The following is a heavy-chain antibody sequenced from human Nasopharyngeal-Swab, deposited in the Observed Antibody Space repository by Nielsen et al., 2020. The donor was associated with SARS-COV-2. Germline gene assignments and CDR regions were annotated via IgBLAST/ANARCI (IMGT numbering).Heavy chain of an antibody. CDR2: VDYGGRT. CDR3: ASGRASMTY. D-gene: IGHD6-6*01. J-gene: IGHJ4*02. V-gene: IGHV4-39*01. Sequence: SETLSLTCTVSGGSISSIPFYWSWVRQSPGKGLEWIATVDYGGRTYYHPSLKSRVTLSVDSSNNQFSLKLTSVSAADSAVYYCASGRASMTYWGQGTLVTVSS. CDR1: GGSISSIPFY.